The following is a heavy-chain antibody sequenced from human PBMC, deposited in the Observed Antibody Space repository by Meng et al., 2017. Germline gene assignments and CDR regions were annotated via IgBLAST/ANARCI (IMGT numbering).Heavy chain of an antibody. Sequence: QRERRESGRGLVKPSETLSLPCTVSGGSISSSSYYWGWIRQPPGKGLEWIGSIYYSGSTYYNPSLKSRVTISVDTSKNQFSLKLSSVTAADTAVYYCARGYHYYYDSSGPFNWFDPWGQGTLVTVSS. CDR3: ARGYHYYYDSSGPFNWFDP. CDR2: IYYSGST. CDR1: GGSISSSSYY. J-gene: IGHJ5*02. V-gene: IGHV4-39*07. D-gene: IGHD3-22*01.